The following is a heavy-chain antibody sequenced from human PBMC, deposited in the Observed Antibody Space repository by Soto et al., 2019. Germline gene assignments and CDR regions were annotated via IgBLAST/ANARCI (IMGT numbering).Heavy chain of an antibody. CDR1: AYFFTAYY. CDR3: ARDQNPDQYYHGMDV. D-gene: IGHD2-2*01. V-gene: IGHV1-2*02. Sequence: QVQLVQSGAEVRKPGASVKVSCKTSAYFFTAYYIHWVRQAPGQGLEWMGWINPNTGATNYPQKFQGRGTLTRDTSIRTAFMELSSLMSDDTAVYYCARDQNPDQYYHGMDVLGQGTTVTVSS. J-gene: IGHJ6*02. CDR2: INPNTGAT.